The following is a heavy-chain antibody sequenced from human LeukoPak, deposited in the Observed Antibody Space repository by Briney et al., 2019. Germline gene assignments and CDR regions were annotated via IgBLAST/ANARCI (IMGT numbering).Heavy chain of an antibody. J-gene: IGHJ4*02. CDR3: ASFKDILTGYNY. Sequence: EASVKVSCKASGGTFSSYAISWVRQAPGQGLEWMGWISAYNGNTNYAQKLQGRVTMTTDTSTSTAYMELRSLRSDDTAVYYCASFKDILTGYNYWGQGTLVTVSS. D-gene: IGHD3-9*01. CDR2: ISAYNGNT. V-gene: IGHV1-18*01. CDR1: GGTFSSYA.